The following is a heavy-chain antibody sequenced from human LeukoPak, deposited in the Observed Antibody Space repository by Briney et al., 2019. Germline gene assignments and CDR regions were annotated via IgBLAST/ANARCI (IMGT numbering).Heavy chain of an antibody. CDR2: IYTSGST. D-gene: IGHD6-13*01. CDR3: ARDNSYSSSWLVPRGYYAFDI. Sequence: SETLSLTCTVPGGSISSYYWSWIRQPAGKGLEWIGRIYTSGSTNYNPSLKSRVTMSVDTSKNQFSLKLSSVTAADTAVYYCARDNSYSSSWLVPRGYYAFDIWGQGTMVTVSS. J-gene: IGHJ3*02. V-gene: IGHV4-4*07. CDR1: GGSISSYY.